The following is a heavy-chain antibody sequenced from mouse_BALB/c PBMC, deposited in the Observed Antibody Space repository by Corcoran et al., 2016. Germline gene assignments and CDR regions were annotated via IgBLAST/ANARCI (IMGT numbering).Heavy chain of an antibody. D-gene: IGHD1-1*01. Sequence: QIQLVQSGPQLKKPGETVKISCKASGYTFTNYGMNWVKEAPGKGLKWMGWINTYTGEPTYADDFKGRFAFSLETSASTAYLQINNLKNEDTATYFCARLVTTVYDYWGQGTTLTVSS. CDR3: ARLVTTVYDY. J-gene: IGHJ2*01. CDR2: INTYTGEP. CDR1: GYTFTNYG. V-gene: IGHV9-3-1*01.